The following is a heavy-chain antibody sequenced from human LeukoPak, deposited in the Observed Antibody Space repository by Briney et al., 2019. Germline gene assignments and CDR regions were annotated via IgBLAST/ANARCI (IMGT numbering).Heavy chain of an antibody. CDR1: GFTFDDYA. CDR3: AKDMLWFGELLFAFDY. J-gene: IGHJ4*02. CDR2: ISWNSGSI. Sequence: GGSLRLSCAASGFTFDDYAMHWVRQAPGKGLEWVSGISWNSGSIGYADSVKGRFTISRDNAKNSLYLQMNSLRAEDTALYYCAKDMLWFGELLFAFDYWGQGTLVTVSS. D-gene: IGHD3-10*01. V-gene: IGHV3-9*01.